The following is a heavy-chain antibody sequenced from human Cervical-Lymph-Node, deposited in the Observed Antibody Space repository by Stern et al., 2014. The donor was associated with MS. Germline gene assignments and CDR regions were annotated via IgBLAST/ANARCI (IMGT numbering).Heavy chain of an antibody. CDR3: ARDAYNHDALDF. Sequence: MQMVESGGGVVQPGRSLRLSCAASGFTFSSYGMHWVRQAPGKGLEWVAVIWSDGSNKYNEDSVKGRFTISRDNSKNTLDLQMNSLRVEDTAVYYCARDAYNHDALDFWGQGTMVTVSS. J-gene: IGHJ3*01. CDR2: IWSDGSNK. V-gene: IGHV3-33*01. D-gene: IGHD5-24*01. CDR1: GFTFSSYG.